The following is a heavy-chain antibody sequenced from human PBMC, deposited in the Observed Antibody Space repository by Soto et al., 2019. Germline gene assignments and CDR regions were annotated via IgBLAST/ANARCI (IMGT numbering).Heavy chain of an antibody. J-gene: IGHJ4*02. D-gene: IGHD4-17*01. CDR2: INTRGGTT. CDR1: GYTFTNFY. Sequence: QVQLVQSVAEVREPGASVRLSCKASGYTFTNFYLHWVRQAPGQGLEWMGIINTRGGTTAYAQKFRGRITVTRDTSTSTLYMELSNLRSEDTAVYYCARGPDDSDVPRWDYWGQGTRVTVSS. CDR3: ARGPDDSDVPRWDY. V-gene: IGHV1-46*01.